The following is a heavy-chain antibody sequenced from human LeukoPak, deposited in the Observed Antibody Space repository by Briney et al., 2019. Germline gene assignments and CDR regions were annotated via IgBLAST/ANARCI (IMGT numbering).Heavy chain of an antibody. CDR3: AKDLTTLTTFFDY. CDR1: CLTFSSYA. J-gene: IGHJ4*02. V-gene: IGHV3-23*01. Sequence: GGSLRLSCAASCLTFSSYAMSWVRHAPGKGLEWVSAISDSGGSTYYADSVKGRFTISRDNPKNTLYLQMNSLRAEDTAVYYCAKDLTTLTTFFDYWGQGTLVTVSS. CDR2: ISDSGGST. D-gene: IGHD4-17*01.